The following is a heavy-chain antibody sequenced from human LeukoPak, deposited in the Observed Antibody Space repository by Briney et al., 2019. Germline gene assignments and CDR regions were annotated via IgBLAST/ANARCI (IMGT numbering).Heavy chain of an antibody. J-gene: IGHJ4*02. CDR2: IYYSGST. V-gene: IGHV4-59*12. D-gene: IGHD3-22*01. CDR1: GGSISSYY. CDR3: ARERLYYDTNYFDY. Sequence: SETLSLTCTVSGGSISSYYWSWIRQTPGKGLEWIGYIYYSGSTNYNPSLKSRVTISVDTSKNQFSLKLSSVTAADTAVYYCARERLYYDTNYFDYWGQGTLVTVSS.